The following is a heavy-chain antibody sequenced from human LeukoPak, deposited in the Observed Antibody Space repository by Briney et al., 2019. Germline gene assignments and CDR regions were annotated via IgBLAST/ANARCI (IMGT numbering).Heavy chain of an antibody. D-gene: IGHD6-6*01. Sequence: ASVKVSCKASGGTFSSYDINWVRQATGQGLEWMGWMNPNSGNTGYAQKFQGRVTMTRNTSISTAYMELSSLRSEDTAVYYCARGSLVDAFDIWGQGTMVTVSS. CDR1: GGTFSSYD. V-gene: IGHV1-8*02. CDR2: MNPNSGNT. J-gene: IGHJ3*02. CDR3: ARGSLVDAFDI.